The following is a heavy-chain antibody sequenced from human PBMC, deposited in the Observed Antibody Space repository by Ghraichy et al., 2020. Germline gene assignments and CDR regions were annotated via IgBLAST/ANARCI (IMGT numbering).Heavy chain of an antibody. CDR1: GFTFSSYS. Sequence: GGSLRLSCAASGFTFSSYSMNWVRQAPGKGLEWVSYISSSSSTIYYADSVKGRFTISRDNAKNSLYLQMNSLRDEDTAVYYCARQYCSSTSCYFGSRFYYYGMDVWGQGTTVTVSS. D-gene: IGHD2-2*01. CDR2: ISSSSSTI. V-gene: IGHV3-48*02. CDR3: ARQYCSSTSCYFGSRFYYYGMDV. J-gene: IGHJ6*02.